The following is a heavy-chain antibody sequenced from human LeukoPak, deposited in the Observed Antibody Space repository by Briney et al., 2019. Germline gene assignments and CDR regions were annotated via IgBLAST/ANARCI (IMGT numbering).Heavy chain of an antibody. CDR2: INHSGST. CDR3: ARVDYDILTGYYYYMDV. Sequence: SETLSLTCAVYGGSFSGYYWSWIRQPPGKGLEWIGEINHSGSTNYNPSLKSRVTISVDTSKNQFSLKLSSVTAADTAVYYCARVDYDILTGYYYYMDVWDKGTTVTVSS. D-gene: IGHD3-9*01. CDR1: GGSFSGYY. V-gene: IGHV4-34*01. J-gene: IGHJ6*03.